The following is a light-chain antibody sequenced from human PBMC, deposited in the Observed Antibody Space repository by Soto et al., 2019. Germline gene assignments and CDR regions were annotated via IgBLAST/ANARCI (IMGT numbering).Light chain of an antibody. CDR1: SNDIGGYDY. CDR3: SSYTSATTL. V-gene: IGLV2-14*03. CDR2: EVS. Sequence: QSALTQPASVSGSPGQSITISCTGTSNDIGGYDYVSWYQQHPGKAPKLIIFEVSNRPSGVSNRFSGSKSGNTASLTISGLQAEDEADYYCSSYTSATTLFGGGTKVTVL. J-gene: IGLJ2*01.